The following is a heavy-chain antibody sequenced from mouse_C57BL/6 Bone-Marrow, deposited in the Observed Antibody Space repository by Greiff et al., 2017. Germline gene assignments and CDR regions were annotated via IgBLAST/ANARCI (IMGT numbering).Heavy chain of an antibody. D-gene: IGHD2-1*01. CDR2: INYDGSST. Sequence: EVKLVESEGGLVQPGSSMKLSCTASGFTFSDYYMAWVRQVPEKGLEWVANINYDGSSTYYLDSLKSRFIISRDNAKNMLYLQMSSLKSEDTATYYCARDPDYGNYGYCYFDVWGTETTVTVSS. CDR3: ARDPDYGNYGYCYFDV. J-gene: IGHJ1*03. V-gene: IGHV5-16*01. CDR1: GFTFSDYY.